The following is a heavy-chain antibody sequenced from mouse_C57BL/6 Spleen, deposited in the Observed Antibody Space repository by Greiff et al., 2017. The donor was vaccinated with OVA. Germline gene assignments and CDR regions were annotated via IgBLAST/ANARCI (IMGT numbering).Heavy chain of an antibody. CDR1: GYTFTDYN. CDR3: ARSGDYDGAWFAY. CDR2: INPNTGGT. J-gene: IGHJ3*01. D-gene: IGHD2-4*01. Sequence: VQLQQSGPELVKPGASVKIPCKASGYTFTDYNMDWVKQSPGKSLEWIGDINPNTGGTIYNQKFKGKATLTVDKSSSTAYMELRSLTSEDTAVYYCARSGDYDGAWFAYWGQGTLVTVSA. V-gene: IGHV1-18*01.